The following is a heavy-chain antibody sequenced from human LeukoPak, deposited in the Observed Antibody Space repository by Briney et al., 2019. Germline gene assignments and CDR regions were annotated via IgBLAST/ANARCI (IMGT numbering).Heavy chain of an antibody. J-gene: IGHJ4*02. CDR2: IYYSGST. Sequence: PSETLSLTCTVSGGSISSYYWGWIRQPPGKGLEWIGYIYYSGSTNYNPSLKSRVTISIDTSKNQFSLKLSSVTAADTAVYYCARGPRVYCTGGSCYELDYWGQGTLVTVSS. CDR3: ARGPRVYCTGGSCYELDY. V-gene: IGHV4-59*01. D-gene: IGHD2-15*01. CDR1: GGSISSYY.